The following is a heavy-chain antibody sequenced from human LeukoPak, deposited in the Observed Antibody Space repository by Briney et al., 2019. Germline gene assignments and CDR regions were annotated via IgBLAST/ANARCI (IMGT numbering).Heavy chain of an antibody. J-gene: IGHJ4*02. Sequence: GGSLRLSCGASGFTFSNYGMSWVRQAPGKGLDWVATVSGNGENTHYADSVKGRFTISRDNSKNTLHLQMNSLRAEDTAVYYCARDQYSYAHAAHWGQGTLVTVSS. CDR3: ARDQYSYAHAAH. D-gene: IGHD5-18*01. CDR1: GFTFSNYG. CDR2: VSGNGENT. V-gene: IGHV3-23*01.